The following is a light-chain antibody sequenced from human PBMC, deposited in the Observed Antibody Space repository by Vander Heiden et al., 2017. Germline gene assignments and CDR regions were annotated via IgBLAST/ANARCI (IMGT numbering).Light chain of an antibody. CDR1: SANIGAGYD. J-gene: IGLJ1*01. CDR2: SNI. V-gene: IGLV1-40*01. Sequence: QSELTQQPPVAGAPGQRVTIACTGSSANIGAGYDVHWYQQLPGTAPNLLIYSNINRPSGVPDRFSVSKSGTSASLAITVLHAEDEAYYYCQSYDSSLSGSVFGTGTKVTVL. CDR3: QSYDSSLSGSV.